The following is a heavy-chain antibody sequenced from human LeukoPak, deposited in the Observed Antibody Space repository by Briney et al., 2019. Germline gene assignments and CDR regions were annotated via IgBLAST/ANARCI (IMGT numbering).Heavy chain of an antibody. CDR2: ISSSGSTI. CDR1: GFTFSSYE. D-gene: IGHD6-6*01. Sequence: GGSLRLSCAASGFTFSSYEMNWVRQAPGKGLEWVSYISSSGSTIYYADSVKGRFTISRDSAKNSLYLQMNSLRAEDTAVYYCARDTLDYSSSSSYFDYWGQGTLVTVSS. J-gene: IGHJ4*02. V-gene: IGHV3-48*03. CDR3: ARDTLDYSSSSSYFDY.